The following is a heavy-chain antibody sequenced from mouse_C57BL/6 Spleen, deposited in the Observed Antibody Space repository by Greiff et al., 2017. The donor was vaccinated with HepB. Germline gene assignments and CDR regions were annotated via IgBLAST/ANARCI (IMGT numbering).Heavy chain of an antibody. CDR3: AKSGTTVVASYYFDY. CDR2: ISSGSSTI. D-gene: IGHD1-1*01. V-gene: IGHV5-17*01. J-gene: IGHJ2*01. CDR1: GFTFSDYG. Sequence: EVMLVESGGGLVKPGGSLKLSCAASGFTFSDYGMHWVRQAPEKGLEWVAYISSGSSTIYYADTVKGRFTISRDNAKNTLFLQMTSLRSEDTAMYYCAKSGTTVVASYYFDYWGQGTTLTVSS.